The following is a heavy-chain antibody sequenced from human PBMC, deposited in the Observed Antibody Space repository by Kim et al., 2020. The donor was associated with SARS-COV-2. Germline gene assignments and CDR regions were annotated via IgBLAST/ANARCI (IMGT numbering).Heavy chain of an antibody. CDR3: ARRTTVTTFYFDY. V-gene: IGHV4-4*02. Sequence: SETLSLTCAVSGGSISSSNGWSWVRQPPGKGLEWIGEIYHSGSTNYNPSLKSRVTISVDKSKNQFSLKLSSVTAADTAVYYCARRTTVTTFYFDYWGQGTLVTVSS. D-gene: IGHD4-17*01. CDR1: GGSISSSNG. J-gene: IGHJ4*02. CDR2: IYHSGST.